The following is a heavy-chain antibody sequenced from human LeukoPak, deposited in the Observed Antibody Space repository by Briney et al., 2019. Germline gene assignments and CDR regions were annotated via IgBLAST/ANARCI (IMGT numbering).Heavy chain of an antibody. CDR1: GFTFSRYW. Sequence: GGSLRLSCAASGFTFSRYWMSWVRQAPGKGLEWVANIKQGGSEKYYVDSVKGRFTISRDNAKNSLYLQMNSLRAEDTAVYYCARKLARHAFDYWGQGTLVTVSS. J-gene: IGHJ4*02. CDR2: IKQGGSEK. CDR3: ARKLARHAFDY. D-gene: IGHD6-13*01. V-gene: IGHV3-7*01.